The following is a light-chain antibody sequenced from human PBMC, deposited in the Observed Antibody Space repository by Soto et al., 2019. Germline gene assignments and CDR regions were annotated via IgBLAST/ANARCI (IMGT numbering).Light chain of an antibody. Sequence: EIVTTQSPATLSVSPGERATLSCRASQSVSSNLAWYQQKPGQAPRLLIYGASTRATGIPARFSGSGSGTEFTLTISSLQSEDFAVYYCQQYNNWLSTFGPGTKVDIK. J-gene: IGKJ3*01. CDR3: QQYNNWLST. V-gene: IGKV3-15*01. CDR1: QSVSSN. CDR2: GAS.